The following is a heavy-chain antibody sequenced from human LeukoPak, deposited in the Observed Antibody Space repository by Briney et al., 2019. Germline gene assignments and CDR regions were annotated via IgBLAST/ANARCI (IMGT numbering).Heavy chain of an antibody. CDR1: GFTFSSYA. J-gene: IGHJ4*02. D-gene: IGHD6-19*01. Sequence: GGSLRLSCSASGFTFSSYAMHWVRQAPGKGLEYVSAISSNGGSTYYADSVKGRFTISRDNSKNTLYLQMSSLRAEDTAVYYCVKGQAGYSSGWYGAYWGQGTLATVSS. V-gene: IGHV3-64D*09. CDR2: ISSNGGST. CDR3: VKGQAGYSSGWYGAY.